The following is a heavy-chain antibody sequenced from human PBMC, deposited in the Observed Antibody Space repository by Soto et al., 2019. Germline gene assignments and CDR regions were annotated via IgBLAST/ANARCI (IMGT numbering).Heavy chain of an antibody. V-gene: IGHV3-23*01. J-gene: IGHJ4*02. CDR3: AKDLRNYYGSGSYVSIDY. CDR2: ISGSGGST. Sequence: EVQLLESGGGLVQPGGSLRLSCAASGFTFSSYAMSWVRQAPGKGLEWVSAISGSGGSTYYADSVKGRFTISRDNSKNTLYLQMNSLRAEDTAVYYCAKDLRNYYGSGSYVSIDYWCQGTLVTVSS. D-gene: IGHD3-10*01. CDR1: GFTFSSYA.